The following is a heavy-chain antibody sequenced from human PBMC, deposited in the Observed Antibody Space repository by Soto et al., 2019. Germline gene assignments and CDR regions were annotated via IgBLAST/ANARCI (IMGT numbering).Heavy chain of an antibody. CDR3: ARATSYRTWFDP. D-gene: IGHD3-10*01. V-gene: IGHV4-59*01. J-gene: IGHJ5*02. CDR2: VYYTGST. Sequence: SETVCLTGTVAGGAISGDCWSWIRQPPGEALEWIGYVYYTGSTNYNPSLTSRVTISVDTSKNQFSLNLSSVTAADTAVYYCARATSYRTWFDPWGQGTLVTVSS. CDR1: GGAISGDC.